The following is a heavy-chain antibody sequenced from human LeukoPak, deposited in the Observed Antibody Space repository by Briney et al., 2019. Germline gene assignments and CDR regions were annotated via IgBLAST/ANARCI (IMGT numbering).Heavy chain of an antibody. CDR3: ASVRDHIVPD. Sequence: GGSLRLSCAASGFTFSDYYMSWLRQAPGKGLEWVSYISSSGSTIYYADSVKGRFTTSRDNAKNSLYLQMNSLRAEDTAVYYCASVRDHIVPDWGQGTLVTVSS. V-gene: IGHV3-11*04. J-gene: IGHJ4*02. CDR1: GFTFSDYY. D-gene: IGHD2-21*01. CDR2: ISSSGSTI.